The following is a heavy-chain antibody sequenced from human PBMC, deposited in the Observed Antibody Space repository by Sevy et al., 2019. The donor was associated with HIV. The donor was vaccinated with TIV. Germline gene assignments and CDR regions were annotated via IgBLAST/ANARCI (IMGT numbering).Heavy chain of an antibody. Sequence: ASVKVSCKASGYIFSGYYFYWVRQAPGQGLELMGWINPESGDTNYARKFQGRVTMTRDTSVTTAYMTLSRLKSNATALYYCAIGPLGSYYDFWKRAPDYWGQGTLVTVSS. CDR3: AIGPLGSYYDFWKRAPDY. D-gene: IGHD3-3*01. CDR1: GYIFSGYY. CDR2: INPESGDT. V-gene: IGHV1-2*02. J-gene: IGHJ4*02.